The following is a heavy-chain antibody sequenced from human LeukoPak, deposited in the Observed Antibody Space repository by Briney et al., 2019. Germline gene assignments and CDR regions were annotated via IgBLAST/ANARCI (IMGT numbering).Heavy chain of an antibody. Sequence: SETLSLTCTVSGGSISSSSYYWGWIRQPPGKGLEWIGSIYYSGSTYYNPSLKSRVTISVDTSKNLFSLKLSSVTAADTAVYYCATKRSGISWYDYWGQGTLVTVSS. D-gene: IGHD3-3*01. CDR1: GGSISSSSYY. CDR2: IYYSGST. J-gene: IGHJ4*02. CDR3: ATKRSGISWYDY. V-gene: IGHV4-39*07.